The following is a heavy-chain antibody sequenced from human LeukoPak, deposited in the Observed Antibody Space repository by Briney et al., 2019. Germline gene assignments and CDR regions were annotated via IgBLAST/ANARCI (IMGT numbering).Heavy chain of an antibody. CDR1: GGSISSYY. CDR2: ILYSGTTT. V-gene: IGHV4-59*01. Sequence: PSETLSLTCAVSGGSISSYYWSWIRQTPGKGLEWIGYILYSGTTTNYNPSLKSRVTISVDTSKNQFSLKLSSVTAADTAVYYCARVGDWNDLVYWGQGTLVTVSS. CDR3: ARVGDWNDLVY. J-gene: IGHJ4*02. D-gene: IGHD1-1*01.